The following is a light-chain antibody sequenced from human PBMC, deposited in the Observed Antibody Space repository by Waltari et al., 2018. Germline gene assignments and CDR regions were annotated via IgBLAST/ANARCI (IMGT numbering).Light chain of an antibody. CDR3: QQYDGSVLT. CDR1: QNINNNF. CDR2: GAS. Sequence: IVLTQSPDTLSLSPGQRATLSSSASQNINNNFLVWYKPKPGQAPRLTIHGASSRATGFPDRFSGSGAGTDFTLTISSLKPEDSAVYYCQQYDGSVLTFGGGTKVEI. J-gene: IGKJ4*01. V-gene: IGKV3-20*01.